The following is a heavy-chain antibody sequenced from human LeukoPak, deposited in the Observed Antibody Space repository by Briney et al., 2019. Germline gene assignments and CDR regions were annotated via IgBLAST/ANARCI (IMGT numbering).Heavy chain of an antibody. V-gene: IGHV1-2*02. J-gene: IGHJ1*01. CDR1: GYTFTGYY. CDR2: INPNSDGT. Sequence: GASVTVSCTASGYTFTGYYMHWVRQAPGQGLEWMGWINPNSDGTNYAQNFQGRVTMTRDTSISTAYMELSRLRSDDTAVYYCARGSYDSSDFEYFQHWGQGTLVTVSS. D-gene: IGHD3-22*01. CDR3: ARGSYDSSDFEYFQH.